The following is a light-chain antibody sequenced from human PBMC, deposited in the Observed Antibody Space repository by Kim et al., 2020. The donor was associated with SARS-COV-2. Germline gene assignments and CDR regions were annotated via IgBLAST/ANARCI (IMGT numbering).Light chain of an antibody. CDR2: GAS. CDR3: QQYGYSPWT. J-gene: IGKJ1*01. Sequence: SPGVRATLSCRASQSVSDSNLAWYQHKPGRAPRLLIYGASTRATGIPDRFSGSGSGTDFTLTISRLEPEDFAMDYCQQYGYSPWTFGQGTKVDIK. V-gene: IGKV3-20*01. CDR1: QSVSDSN.